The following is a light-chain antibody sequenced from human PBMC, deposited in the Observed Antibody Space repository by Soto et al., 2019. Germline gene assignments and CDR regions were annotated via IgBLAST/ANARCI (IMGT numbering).Light chain of an antibody. V-gene: IGKV1-39*01. Sequence: DIQMNQSPYSLSASVGDRVTITCRASQSISSHLNWYQQKPGQAPKPLIYAASSLQSGVPSRFSGSRSGADFTLTISSLQPEDFATYYCQQSYRSPPTFGPGTKVDVK. CDR3: QQSYRSPPT. CDR1: QSISSH. CDR2: AAS. J-gene: IGKJ3*01.